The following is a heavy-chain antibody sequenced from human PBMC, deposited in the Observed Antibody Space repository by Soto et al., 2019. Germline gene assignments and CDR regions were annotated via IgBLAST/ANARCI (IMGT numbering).Heavy chain of an antibody. J-gene: IGHJ4*02. V-gene: IGHV4-39*01. D-gene: IGHD2-15*01. Sequence: XATLSLACTVSGVSLNSGHYYWVWIRQSPGKGLAWIASIYYDESTYYNPSLKSRVTISTDKPKNQFSLTLKSVTAADTAVYYCGKVMIGATRHTDVDSWGQGALVTVSS. CDR2: IYYDEST. CDR3: GKVMIGATRHTDVDS. CDR1: GVSLNSGHYY.